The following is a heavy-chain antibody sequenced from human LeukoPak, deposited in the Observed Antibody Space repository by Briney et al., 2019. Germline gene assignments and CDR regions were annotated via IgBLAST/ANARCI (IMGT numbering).Heavy chain of an antibody. V-gene: IGHV4-59*08. CDR3: ARGGYYYDSSGYPPPYYYYGMDV. Sequence: PSETLSLTCTVCGGSISSYYWSWIRQPPGKGLEWIGYIYYSGSTNYNPSLKSRVTISVDTSKNQFSLKLSSVTAADTAVYYCARGGYYYDSSGYPPPYYYYGMDVWGQGTTVTVSS. J-gene: IGHJ6*02. D-gene: IGHD3-22*01. CDR1: GGSISSYY. CDR2: IYYSGST.